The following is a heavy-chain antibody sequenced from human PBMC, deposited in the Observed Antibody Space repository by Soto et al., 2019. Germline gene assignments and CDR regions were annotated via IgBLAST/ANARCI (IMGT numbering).Heavy chain of an antibody. D-gene: IGHD3-22*01. V-gene: IGHV1-69*06. CDR1: GGTFSSYA. Sequence: GASVKVSCKASGGTFSSYAISWVRQAPGQGLEWMGGIIPIFGTANYAQKFQGRVTITADKSTSTAYMELSSLRSEDTAVYYCARECENIVAVGALAFDIWGQGTMVTVSS. CDR2: IIPIFGTA. J-gene: IGHJ3*02. CDR3: ARECENIVAVGALAFDI.